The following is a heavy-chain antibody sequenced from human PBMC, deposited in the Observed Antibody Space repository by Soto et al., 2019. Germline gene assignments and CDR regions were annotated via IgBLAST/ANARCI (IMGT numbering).Heavy chain of an antibody. D-gene: IGHD3-9*01. CDR1: GGCISSYY. J-gene: IGHJ4*02. Sequence: QVQLQESGPGLVKPSETQSLTCTVAGGCISSYYWSWIRQPPGKGLEWIGYIYYSGSTNYNPSLKSRVTISVDTSKNQFSLKLSSVTAADTAVYYCARHPDYDILTGFDYWGQGTLVTVSS. V-gene: IGHV4-59*08. CDR3: ARHPDYDILTGFDY. CDR2: IYYSGST.